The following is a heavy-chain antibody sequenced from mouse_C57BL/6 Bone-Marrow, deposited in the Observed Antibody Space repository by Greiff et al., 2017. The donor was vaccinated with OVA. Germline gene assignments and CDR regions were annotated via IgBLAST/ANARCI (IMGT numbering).Heavy chain of an antibody. CDR1: GFTFSDYY. J-gene: IGHJ2*01. Sequence: EVKVVESGGGLVQPGGSLKLSCAASGFTFSDYYMYWVRQTPEKRLEWVAYISNGGGSTYYPDTVKGRFTISRDNAKNTLYLQMSRLKSEDTAMYYCARHAGRYFDYWGQGTTLTVSS. CDR2: ISNGGGST. V-gene: IGHV5-12*01. CDR3: ARHAGRYFDY. D-gene: IGHD4-1*01.